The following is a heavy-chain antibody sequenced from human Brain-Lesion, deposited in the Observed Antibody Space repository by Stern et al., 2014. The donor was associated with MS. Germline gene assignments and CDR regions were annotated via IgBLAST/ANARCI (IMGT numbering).Heavy chain of an antibody. V-gene: IGHV1-2*02. CDR3: ARDQRGITIFGVVTDYYYLGMDV. J-gene: IGHJ6*02. D-gene: IGHD3-3*01. CDR1: GYIFTGYY. Sequence: QVQLVQSGAEVKKPGGSVKVSCKTSGYIFTGYYIHWVRQAPGQGLEWMAWINPNTGGTKYAQKFQGRVTMSRDTSISTAYVELSSLTSDDTAVYYCARDQRGITIFGVVTDYYYLGMDVWGQGTTVTVSS. CDR2: INPNTGGT.